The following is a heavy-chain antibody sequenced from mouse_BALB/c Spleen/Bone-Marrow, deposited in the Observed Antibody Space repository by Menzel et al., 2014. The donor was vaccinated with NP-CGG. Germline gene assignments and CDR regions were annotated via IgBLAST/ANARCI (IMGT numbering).Heavy chain of an antibody. CDR2: ISSGSSTI. V-gene: IGHV5-17*02. CDR1: GFTFSSFG. Sequence: EVMLVESGGGLVQPGGSRKLSCAASGFTFSSFGMHWVRQAPEKGLEWVAYISSGSSTIYYADTVKGRFTISRDNPKNNLFLQMTSLRYEETAMYYCARGGNFAWFSYWGQGTLVTVSA. D-gene: IGHD2-1*01. CDR3: ARGGNFAWFSY. J-gene: IGHJ3*01.